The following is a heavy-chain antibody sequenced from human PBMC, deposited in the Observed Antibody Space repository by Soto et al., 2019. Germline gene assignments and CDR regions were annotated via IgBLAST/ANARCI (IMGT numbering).Heavy chain of an antibody. V-gene: IGHV4-31*03. CDR3: ARDNGRFVVVTPESWYFDL. D-gene: IGHD2-21*02. CDR2: IYYSGST. CDR1: GGSISSGGYY. Sequence: QVQLQESGPGLVKPSQTLSLTCTVSGGSISSGGYYWSWIRQHPGKGLEWIGYIYYSGSTYYNPALKSRVTISVDTSKNQFSLKLSSVTAADTAVYYCARDNGRFVVVTPESWYFDLWGRGTLVTVSS. J-gene: IGHJ2*01.